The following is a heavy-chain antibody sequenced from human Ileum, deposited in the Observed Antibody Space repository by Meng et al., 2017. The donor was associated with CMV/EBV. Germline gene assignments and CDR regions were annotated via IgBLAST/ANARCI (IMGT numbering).Heavy chain of an antibody. CDR1: GFIFSHYY. V-gene: IGHV3-11*01. D-gene: IGHD3-16*01. CDR2: ISASGSTM. J-gene: IGHJ4*02. CDR3: AREGLMGAFDF. Sequence: LSCAAPGFIFSHYYMGWIRQAPGKGLEWLSYISASGSTMYFADSVKGRFTMSRDNAKNLLFLQMNDLRGDDTAVYYCAREGLMGAFDFWGQGALVTVSS.